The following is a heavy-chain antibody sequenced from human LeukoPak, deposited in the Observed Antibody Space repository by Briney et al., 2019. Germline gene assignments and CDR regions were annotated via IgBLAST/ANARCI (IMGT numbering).Heavy chain of an antibody. V-gene: IGHV3-11*04. CDR2: ITSGGGTI. CDR3: ARDFSSRGYTLDI. D-gene: IGHD5-12*01. CDR1: GFTFNEYY. J-gene: IGHJ4*02. Sequence: KAGGSLRLSCAGSGFTFNEYYMSWVRQAPGKGMGWVSYITSGGGTIYYADSVKGRFTVSRDNAKNSLYLQMNSLRAEDTGVYYCARDFSSRGYTLDIWGQGTLVTVSS.